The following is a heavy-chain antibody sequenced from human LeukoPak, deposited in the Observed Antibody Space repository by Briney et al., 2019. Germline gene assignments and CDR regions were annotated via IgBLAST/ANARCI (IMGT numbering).Heavy chain of an antibody. CDR1: GFTFDDYA. J-gene: IGHJ4*02. CDR2: ISWNSGSI. Sequence: SGGSLRLSCAASGFTFDDYAMHWVRQAPGKGLEWVSGISWNSGSIGYADSVKGRFTISRDNAKNSLYLQMNSLRAEGTALYYCAKDLSPGLAAAGDYWGQGTLVTVSS. D-gene: IGHD6-13*01. CDR3: AKDLSPGLAAAGDY. V-gene: IGHV3-9*01.